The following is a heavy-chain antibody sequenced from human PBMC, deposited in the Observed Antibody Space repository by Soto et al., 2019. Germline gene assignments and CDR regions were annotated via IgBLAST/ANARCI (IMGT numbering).Heavy chain of an antibody. CDR1: GFTFGSYW. J-gene: IGHJ3*02. D-gene: IGHD3-10*01. V-gene: IGHV3-7*03. Sequence: EVQLVESGGGLVQPGGSLRLACAASGFTFGSYWMSWVRQAPGKGLEWVGNIKQDGSEKYYVDSVKGRFTISRDKAQISLYLQMNSLRAEDTAVYYCAREQTGNDAFDIWGQGTMVTVSS. CDR2: IKQDGSEK. CDR3: AREQTGNDAFDI.